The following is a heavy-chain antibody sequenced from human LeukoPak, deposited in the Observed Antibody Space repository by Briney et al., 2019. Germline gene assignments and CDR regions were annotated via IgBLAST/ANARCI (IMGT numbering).Heavy chain of an antibody. CDR1: GSTFSNYA. CDR2: ISGSGGST. D-gene: IGHD1-26*01. V-gene: IGHV3-23*01. CDR3: AKDLAGSGSYSFDY. Sequence: GGSLRLSCAASGSTFSNYAMNWVRQAPGRGLEWVSAISGSGGSTYYADSVKGRFTISRDNSKNTLYLQMNSLRAEDTAVYYCAKDLAGSGSYSFDYWGQGTLVTVSS. J-gene: IGHJ4*02.